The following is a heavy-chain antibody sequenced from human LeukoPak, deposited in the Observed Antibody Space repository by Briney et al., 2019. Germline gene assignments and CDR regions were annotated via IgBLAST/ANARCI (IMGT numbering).Heavy chain of an antibody. CDR3: ARERWEPPYYYFGLDV. Sequence: ASVKVSCKASGGTFSSYAISWVRQAPGQGLEWMGGIIPFFGSPNYAQKFQGRVTVIADESTSTAYMELSSLRFADTAVYYCARERWEPPYYYFGLDVWGQGTTVTVSS. CDR1: GGTFSSYA. V-gene: IGHV1-69*13. D-gene: IGHD1-26*01. CDR2: IIPFFGSP. J-gene: IGHJ6*02.